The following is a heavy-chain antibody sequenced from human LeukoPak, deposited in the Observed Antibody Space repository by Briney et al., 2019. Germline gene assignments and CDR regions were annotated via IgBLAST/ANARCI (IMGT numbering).Heavy chain of an antibody. CDR1: GFTFDDYA. D-gene: IGHD6-6*01. V-gene: IGHV3-43*02. Sequence: PGGSLRLSCAASGFTFDDYAMHWVRQAPGKGLEWVSLISDDGVSTSYGDSVKGRFAISRDNSRDSLYLQMNSLRTEDTAFYYCAKDGPEGATRPDYWGQGTLVTVSS. J-gene: IGHJ4*02. CDR3: AKDGPEGATRPDY. CDR2: ISDDGVST.